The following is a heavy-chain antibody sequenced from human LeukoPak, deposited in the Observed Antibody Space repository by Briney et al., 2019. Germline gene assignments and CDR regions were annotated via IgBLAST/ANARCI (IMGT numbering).Heavy chain of an antibody. V-gene: IGHV3-48*02. CDR2: ISSSSTTI. J-gene: IGHJ4*02. CDR1: KFTFSLYN. CDR3: ARDRSGGYVSYFDS. D-gene: IGHD3-22*01. Sequence: GGSLRFSCEASKFTFSLYNMNWVRQAPGKGLEWVSYISSSSTTIYYADSVKGRFTISRDNAKSSLFLQMNSLRDEDTAVYFCARDRSGGYVSYFDSWGQGTLVTVSS.